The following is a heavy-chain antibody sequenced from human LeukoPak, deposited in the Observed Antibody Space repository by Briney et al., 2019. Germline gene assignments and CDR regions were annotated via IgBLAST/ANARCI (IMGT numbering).Heavy chain of an antibody. CDR2: IYYSGST. CDR1: GGSISSGGYY. D-gene: IGHD1-26*01. Sequence: KPSETLSLTCTVSGGSISSGGYYWSWIRQHPGKGLEWIGYIYYSGSTNYNPSLKSRVTISVDTSRNQFSLKLSSVTAADTAVYYCARGGTVRNGMDVWGQGTTVTVSS. J-gene: IGHJ6*02. CDR3: ARGGTVRNGMDV. V-gene: IGHV4-61*08.